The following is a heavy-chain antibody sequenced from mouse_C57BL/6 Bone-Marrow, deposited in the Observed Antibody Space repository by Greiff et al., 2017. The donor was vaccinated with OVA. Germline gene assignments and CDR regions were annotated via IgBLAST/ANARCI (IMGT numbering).Heavy chain of an antibody. CDR2: IWSGGST. D-gene: IGHD2-3*01. V-gene: IGHV2-2*01. Sequence: QFQLQQSGPGLVQPSQSLSITCTVSGFSLTSYGVHWVRQSPGKGLEWLGVIWSGGSTDYNAAFISRLSISKDNSKSQVFFKMNSLQADDTAIYYCARDDGFPWFAYWGQGTLVTVSA. CDR3: ARDDGFPWFAY. CDR1: GFSLTSYG. J-gene: IGHJ3*01.